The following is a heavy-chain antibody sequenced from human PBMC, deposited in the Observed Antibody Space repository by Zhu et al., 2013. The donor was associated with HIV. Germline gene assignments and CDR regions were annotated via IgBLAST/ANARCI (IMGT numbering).Heavy chain of an antibody. CDR3: ARDSRSSSGFDY. Sequence: QVQLVQSGAEVKKPGASVKVSCKASGYTFTTYGVSWVRQAPGQGLEWMGWISTYNGNTKYAQKFQGRVTMTTDTSTSTAYMELRSLKSDDTAVYYCARDSRSSSGFDYWGQGTLVTVSS. CDR2: ISTYNGNT. J-gene: IGHJ4*02. CDR1: GYTFTTYG. V-gene: IGHV1-18*01. D-gene: IGHD6-6*01.